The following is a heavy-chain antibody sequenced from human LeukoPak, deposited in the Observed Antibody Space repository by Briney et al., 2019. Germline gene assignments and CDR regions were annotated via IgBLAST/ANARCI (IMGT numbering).Heavy chain of an antibody. Sequence: GSSVKVSCKASGGTFISYAISWVRQAPGQGLEWMGRIIPIFGTANYAQKFQGRVTITTDESTSTAYMELSSLRSEDTAVYYCAREWYDSTVGAFDIWGQGTMVTVSS. CDR2: IIPIFGTA. J-gene: IGHJ3*02. CDR3: AREWYDSTVGAFDI. CDR1: GGTFISYA. V-gene: IGHV1-69*05. D-gene: IGHD3-22*01.